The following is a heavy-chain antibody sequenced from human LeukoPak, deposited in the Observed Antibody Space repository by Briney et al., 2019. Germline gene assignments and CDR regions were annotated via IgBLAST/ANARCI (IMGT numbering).Heavy chain of an antibody. CDR3: ARAKGIAVANWFDP. Sequence: PTETLSLTCTVSGGSISSYYWSWIRQPAGKGLEWIGRIYTSGSNNYNPSLKSRVTMSVDTSKNQFSLKLSSVTAADTAVYYCARAKGIAVANWFDPWGQGTLVTVSS. CDR2: IYTSGSN. CDR1: GGSISSYY. D-gene: IGHD6-19*01. J-gene: IGHJ5*02. V-gene: IGHV4-4*07.